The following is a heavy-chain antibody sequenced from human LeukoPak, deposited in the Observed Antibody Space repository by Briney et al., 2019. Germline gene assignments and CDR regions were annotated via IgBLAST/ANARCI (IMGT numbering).Heavy chain of an antibody. D-gene: IGHD2-2*01. CDR1: GGSISSYY. V-gene: IGHV4-59*01. Sequence: SETLSLTCSVSGGSISSYYWSWIRQPPGKGLEYIGYIYYSGSTNYNPSLKSRVTISVDTSKDQFSLNLTSVTAADTAVYYCARLKCISTTCPSRYVMDVWGKGTTVTVSS. CDR2: IYYSGST. CDR3: ARLKCISTTCPSRYVMDV. J-gene: IGHJ6*04.